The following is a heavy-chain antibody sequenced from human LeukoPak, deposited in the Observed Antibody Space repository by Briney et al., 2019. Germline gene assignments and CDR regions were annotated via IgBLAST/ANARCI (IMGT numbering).Heavy chain of an antibody. CDR1: GGSISNYY. V-gene: IGHV4-59*08. Sequence: PSETLPLTCTVSGGSISNYYWTWIRQHPGKGLEWIGNVYNDVSTNYNPSLKSRVTISVDTSKNQFSLKLSFVTAADTAVYYCARPTHSGTSYDAFGIWGQGTMATVSS. D-gene: IGHD1-26*01. CDR3: ARPTHSGTSYDAFGI. CDR2: VYNDVST. J-gene: IGHJ3*02.